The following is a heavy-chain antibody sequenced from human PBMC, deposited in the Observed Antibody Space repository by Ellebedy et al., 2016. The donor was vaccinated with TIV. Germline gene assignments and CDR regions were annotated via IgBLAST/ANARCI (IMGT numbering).Heavy chain of an antibody. CDR3: ASEVGATE. CDR2: IYYSGST. D-gene: IGHD1-26*01. CDR1: GGSISSSSYY. J-gene: IGHJ4*02. Sequence: MPSETLSLTCTVSGGSISSSSYYWGWIRQPPGKGLEWIGSIYYSGSTYYNPSLKSRVTISVDTSKNQFSLKLSSVTAADTAVYYCASEVGATEWGQGTLVTVSS. V-gene: IGHV4-39*01.